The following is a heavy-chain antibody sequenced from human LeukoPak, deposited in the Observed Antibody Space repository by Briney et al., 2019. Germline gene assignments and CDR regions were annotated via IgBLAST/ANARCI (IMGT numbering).Heavy chain of an antibody. Sequence: ASVKVSCKASGYTFTGYYMHWVRQAPGQGLEWMGIINPSGGSTSYAQKFQGRVTMTRDTSTSTVYMELSSLRSEDTAVYYCARSPILAASYSSGFSDAFDIWGQGTMVTVSS. V-gene: IGHV1-46*01. D-gene: IGHD2-15*01. CDR3: ARSPILAASYSSGFSDAFDI. J-gene: IGHJ3*02. CDR1: GYTFTGYY. CDR2: INPSGGST.